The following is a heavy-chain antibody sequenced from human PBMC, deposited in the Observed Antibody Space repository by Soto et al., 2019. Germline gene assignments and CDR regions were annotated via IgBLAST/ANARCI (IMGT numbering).Heavy chain of an antibody. Sequence: QITLKESGPTLVKPTQTLTLTCTFSGFSLSTSGVGVGWIRQPPGKALEWLALIYWDDDKRYSPSLKSRLTITTDTSKNQVVLTMTNMDPVDTATYYCAHRPGYGSGSYYYYYGMDVWGQGTTVTVSS. J-gene: IGHJ6*02. CDR2: IYWDDDK. D-gene: IGHD3-10*01. V-gene: IGHV2-5*02. CDR3: AHRPGYGSGSYYYYYGMDV. CDR1: GFSLSTSGVG.